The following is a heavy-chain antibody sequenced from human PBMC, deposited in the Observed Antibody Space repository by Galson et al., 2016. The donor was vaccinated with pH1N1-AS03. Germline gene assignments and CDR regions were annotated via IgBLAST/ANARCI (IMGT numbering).Heavy chain of an antibody. CDR1: GFDFDDFS. V-gene: IGHV3-43*01. D-gene: IGHD6-13*01. Sequence: SLRLSCAASGFDFDDFSMHWVRQRPGKGLEWVALLGRDGRRIFFVDSLKGRFTISRDNRKNSVYLQMNSLRVDDTALYYCVKERYGSKWTAFDFWGQGSLVTVSS. J-gene: IGHJ4*02. CDR2: LGRDGRRI. CDR3: VKERYGSKWTAFDF.